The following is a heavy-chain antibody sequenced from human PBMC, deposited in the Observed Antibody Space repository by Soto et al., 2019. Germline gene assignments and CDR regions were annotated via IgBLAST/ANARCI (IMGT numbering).Heavy chain of an antibody. J-gene: IGHJ5*02. CDR2: IWYDGSNK. CDR3: AKADYGDYEVIHP. Sequence: QVQLVESGGGVVQPGRSLRLSCAASGFTFSSYGMHWVRQAPGKGLEWVAVIWYDGSNKYYADSVKGRFTISRDNSKNTLYLQMNSLRAEDTAVYYCAKADYGDYEVIHPWGQGTLVTVSS. D-gene: IGHD4-17*01. V-gene: IGHV3-33*06. CDR1: GFTFSSYG.